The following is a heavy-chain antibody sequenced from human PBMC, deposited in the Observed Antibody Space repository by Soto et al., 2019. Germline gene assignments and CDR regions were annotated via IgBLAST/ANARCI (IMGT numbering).Heavy chain of an antibody. CDR3: ARESPIGSTFSGYDAIDY. V-gene: IGHV1-69*08. CDR1: GGTFRNPI. D-gene: IGHD5-12*01. CDR2: VIPLLDIT. J-gene: IGHJ4*02. Sequence: QVQLVQSGAEVKKPGSSVKVSCQTSGGTFRNPIITWVRQAPGQGLEWMGRVIPLLDITNYAQQFQGRVTSTADKSTSTTYLEMNSLRSEDTAVYYCARESPIGSTFSGYDAIDYWGQGTLVTVSS.